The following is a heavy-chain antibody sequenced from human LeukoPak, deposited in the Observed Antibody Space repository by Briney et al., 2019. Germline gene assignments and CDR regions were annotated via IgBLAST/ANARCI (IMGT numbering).Heavy chain of an antibody. Sequence: ASVKVSCKASGYTFTDYYIHWVRQAPGQGLEWMGWINPKSGGTSYAQKLQGRVTMTRDTSISTTYMELSSLRSDDTAVYYCARSEVVPAAISLAYWGQGTLLTVSS. D-gene: IGHD2-2*02. CDR3: ARSEVVPAAISLAY. CDR1: GYTFTDYY. V-gene: IGHV1-2*02. CDR2: INPKSGGT. J-gene: IGHJ4*02.